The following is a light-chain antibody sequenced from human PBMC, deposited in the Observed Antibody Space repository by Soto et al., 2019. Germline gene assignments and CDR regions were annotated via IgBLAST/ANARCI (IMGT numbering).Light chain of an antibody. CDR3: QQYNNWPPSYT. V-gene: IGKV3-15*01. CDR2: GAS. J-gene: IGKJ2*01. CDR1: QSISSK. Sequence: EIVMTQSPATLSVSPGERATLSCRASQSISSKLAWYQQKPGQAPRLLIYGASTRATGIPARFSGSGSGTEFTLTISSLQSEDFAVYYCQQYNNWPPSYTFGQGTKVDTK.